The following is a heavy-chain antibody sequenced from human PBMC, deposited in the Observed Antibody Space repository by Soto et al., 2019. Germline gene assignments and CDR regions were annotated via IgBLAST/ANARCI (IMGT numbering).Heavy chain of an antibody. D-gene: IGHD3-10*01. J-gene: IGHJ4*02. V-gene: IGHV4-39*01. Sequence: ETLSLTCTVSGGSISSSSYYWGWIRQPPGKGLEWIGSIYYSGSTYYNPSLKSRVTISVDTSKNQFPLKLSSVTAADTAVYYCAGRSGADWGQGTLVTVSS. CDR1: GGSISSSSYY. CDR3: AGRSGAD. CDR2: IYYSGST.